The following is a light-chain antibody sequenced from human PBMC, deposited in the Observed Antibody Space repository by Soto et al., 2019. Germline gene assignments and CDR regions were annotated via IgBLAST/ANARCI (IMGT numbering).Light chain of an antibody. Sequence: QSGLAEADSAYGAPGQRVTISCSGSSSNIGTSSVHWFQQLPGTAPKLLISTTNQRPSGVPERFSGSKSGTSASLAISGLQSEDEADYYCAAWDDSLNGNVFGTGTKVTVL. CDR3: AAWDDSLNGNV. CDR2: TTN. J-gene: IGLJ1*01. CDR1: SSNIGTSS. V-gene: IGLV1-44*01.